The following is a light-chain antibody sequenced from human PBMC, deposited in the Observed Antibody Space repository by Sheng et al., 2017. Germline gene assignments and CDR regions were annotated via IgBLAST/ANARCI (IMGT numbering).Light chain of an antibody. CDR3: QQYSYSPPWT. J-gene: IGKJ1*01. CDR1: QSVSSGY. Sequence: EIVMTQSPATLSVSPGERATLSCRASQSVSSGYLAWYQQKPGQAPRLLIYGASSRATGIPDRFSGSGSGTDFTLTISRLEPADFAVYYCQQYSYSPPWTFGQGTKVEMK. V-gene: IGKV3-20*01. CDR2: GAS.